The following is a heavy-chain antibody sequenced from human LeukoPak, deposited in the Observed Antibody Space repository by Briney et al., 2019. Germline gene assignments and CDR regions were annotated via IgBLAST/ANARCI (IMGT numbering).Heavy chain of an antibody. V-gene: IGHV4-34*01. CDR2: INHSGST. J-gene: IGHJ4*03. Sequence: SETLSLTCAVYGGSFSGYYWSWIRQPPGKGLEWIGEINHSGSTNYNPSLKSRVTISVDTSKNQFSLKLSSVTAADTAVYYCARARIPVSLDYWGQGTTVTVSS. CDR1: GGSFSGYY. CDR3: ARARIPVSLDY.